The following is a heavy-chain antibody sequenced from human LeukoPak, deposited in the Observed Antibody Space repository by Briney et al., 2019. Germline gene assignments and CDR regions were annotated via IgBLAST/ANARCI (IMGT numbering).Heavy chain of an antibody. D-gene: IGHD2-2*01. Sequence: SVKVSCKASGGTLSSYAISWVRQAPGQGLEWMGGIIPIFGTANYAQKFQGRVTITADKSTSTAYMELSSLRSEDTAVYYCARAPRGGYCSSTSCHLFDYWGQGTLVTVSS. J-gene: IGHJ4*02. CDR1: GGTLSSYA. CDR2: IIPIFGTA. CDR3: ARAPRGGYCSSTSCHLFDY. V-gene: IGHV1-69*06.